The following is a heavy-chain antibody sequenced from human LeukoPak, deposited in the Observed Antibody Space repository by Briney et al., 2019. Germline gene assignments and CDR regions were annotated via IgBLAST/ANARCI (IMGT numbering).Heavy chain of an antibody. V-gene: IGHV3-66*01. CDR3: ARSRTRGYYYYGMDV. Sequence: GGSLRLSCAASGFTVSGNYMSWVRQAPGKGLEWVSVIYSGGSTYYADSVKGRFTISRDNSKNSLYLQMNSLRAEDTAVYYCARSRTRGYYYYGMDVWGQGTTVTVSS. CDR1: GFTVSGNY. D-gene: IGHD1-1*01. CDR2: IYSGGST. J-gene: IGHJ6*02.